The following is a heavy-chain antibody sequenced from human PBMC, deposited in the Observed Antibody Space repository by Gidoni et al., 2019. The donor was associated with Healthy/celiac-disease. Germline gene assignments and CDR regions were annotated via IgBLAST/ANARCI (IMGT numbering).Heavy chain of an antibody. CDR2: ISGSGGST. CDR3: ARTGPRPPYYFDY. J-gene: IGHJ4*02. CDR1: GFPFSSDA. V-gene: IGHV3-23*01. Sequence: EVQLLESGGGLVQPGGSLRLSCAAAGFPFSSDAMSGVRQAPGKGREWVSAISGSGGSTYYADSVKGRFTISRDNSKNTLYLQMNSLRAEDTAVYYCARTGPRPPYYFDYWGQGTLVTVSS.